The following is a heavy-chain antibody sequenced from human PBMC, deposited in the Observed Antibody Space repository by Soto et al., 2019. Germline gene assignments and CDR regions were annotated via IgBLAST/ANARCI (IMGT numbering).Heavy chain of an antibody. CDR3: ARGGPRDGYRDLDY. J-gene: IGHJ4*02. V-gene: IGHV3-23*01. CDR1: GFTFSTYA. CDR2: LTNTGDST. Sequence: EVQLLESGGALVQPGGSLRLSCAASGFTFSTYAMTWVRQAPGKGLEWVASLTNTGDSTHYPDSVKGRFTISRDNSKNTMYLQMSSLRAEDTAVYYCARGGPRDGYRDLDYWGQGTQVIVSS. D-gene: IGHD5-18*01.